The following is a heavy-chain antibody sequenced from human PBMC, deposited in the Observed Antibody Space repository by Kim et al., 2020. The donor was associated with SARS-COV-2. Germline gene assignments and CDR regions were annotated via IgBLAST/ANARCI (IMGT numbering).Heavy chain of an antibody. J-gene: IGHJ3*02. CDR3: ARDVSRVVVTAQTASFDI. CDR1: GYTFTSYG. V-gene: IGHV1-18*01. CDR2: ISAYNGNT. Sequence: ASVKVSCKASGYTFTSYGISWVRQAPGQGLEWMGWISAYNGNTNYAQKLQGRVTMTTDTSTSTAYMELRSLRSDDTAVYYCARDVSRVVVTAQTASFDIWGQGTMVTVSS. D-gene: IGHD2-21*02.